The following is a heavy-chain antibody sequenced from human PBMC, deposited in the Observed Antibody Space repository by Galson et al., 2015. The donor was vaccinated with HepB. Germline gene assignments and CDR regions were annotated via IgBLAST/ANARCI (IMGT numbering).Heavy chain of an antibody. CDR1: GFSFTDAW. D-gene: IGHD1-26*01. Sequence: SLRLSCAASGFSFTDAWMNWVRQTPGKGLEWIALLKSESNGGTTDYAAPVKGRFSISRDDSKNTLYLEMNSLQTEDTAIYYCPREINGAFVIWGQGTVVTVSS. CDR2: LKSESNGGTT. J-gene: IGHJ3*02. CDR3: PREINGAFVI. V-gene: IGHV3-15*01.